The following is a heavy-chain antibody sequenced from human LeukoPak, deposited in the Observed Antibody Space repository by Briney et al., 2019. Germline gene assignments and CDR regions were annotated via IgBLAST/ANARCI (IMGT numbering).Heavy chain of an antibody. Sequence: GGSLRLSCAASGFTFSSYAMHWVRQAPGQGLEWMGIINPSGGSTSYAQKFQGRVTMTTDTSTSTAYMEVRSLRSDDTAVYYCVRGGRYYDSSGYYPVHDYWGQGTLVTVSS. CDR1: GFTFSSYA. J-gene: IGHJ4*02. CDR3: VRGGRYYDSSGYYPVHDY. V-gene: IGHV1-46*01. D-gene: IGHD3-22*01. CDR2: INPSGGST.